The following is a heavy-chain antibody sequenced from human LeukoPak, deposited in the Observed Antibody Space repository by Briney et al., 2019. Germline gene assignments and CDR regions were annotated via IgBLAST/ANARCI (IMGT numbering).Heavy chain of an antibody. CDR2: IWYDGSNK. J-gene: IGHJ4*02. CDR3: AKDSDRIAAAGTYYFDY. CDR1: GFTFSSYG. D-gene: IGHD6-13*01. Sequence: GGSLRLSCAASGFTFSSYGMHWVRQAPGKGLEWVAVIWYDGSNKYYADSVKGRFTISRDNSKNTLYLQMNSLRAEDTAVYYCAKDSDRIAAAGTYYFDYWGQGTLVTVSS. V-gene: IGHV3-33*06.